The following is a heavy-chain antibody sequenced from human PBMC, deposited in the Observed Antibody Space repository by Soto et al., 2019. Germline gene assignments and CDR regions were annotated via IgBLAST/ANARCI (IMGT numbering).Heavy chain of an antibody. CDR1: GGSISSYY. V-gene: IGHV4-59*01. J-gene: IGHJ4*02. D-gene: IGHD3-22*01. CDR2: IYYSGST. CDR3: ARGLTYYYGSSGYYEGYYFDY. Sequence: PSETLSLTCTVSGGSISSYYWSWIRQPPGKGLEWIGYIYYSGSTNYNPSLKSRVTISVDTSKNQFSLKLSSVTAADTAVYYCARGLTYYYGSSGYYEGYYFDYWGQGTLVTVSS.